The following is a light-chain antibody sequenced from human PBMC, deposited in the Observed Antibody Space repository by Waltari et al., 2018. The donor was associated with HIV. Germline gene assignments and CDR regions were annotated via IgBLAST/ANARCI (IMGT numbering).Light chain of an antibody. CDR3: SSYVGSSNVV. J-gene: IGLJ2*01. CDR2: EVT. CDR1: SSDVGGYTY. V-gene: IGLV2-8*01. Sequence: QSALTQPPSASGSPGQSLTLPCTGTSSDVGGYTYVSWYQQHPGKAPKLTIYEVTKRPSGVPDRFSGSKSGNTASLTVSGLQAEDEAEYYCSSYVGSSNVVFGGGTKLTVL.